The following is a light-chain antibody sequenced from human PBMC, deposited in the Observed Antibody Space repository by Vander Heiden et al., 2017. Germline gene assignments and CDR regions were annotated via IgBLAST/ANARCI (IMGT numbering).Light chain of an antibody. CDR2: DAS. CDR3: QQRCNWPIT. J-gene: IGKJ4*01. CDR1: QSVSSY. V-gene: IGKV3-11*01. Sequence: EMVLTQSPATLSSSPGERATLSCRASQSVSSYLAWYQQKPGQAPRLLIYDASNSATGIPARFSGSGSGTDFTLTISSLEPEDFAVYYCQQRCNWPITFGGGTKVEIK.